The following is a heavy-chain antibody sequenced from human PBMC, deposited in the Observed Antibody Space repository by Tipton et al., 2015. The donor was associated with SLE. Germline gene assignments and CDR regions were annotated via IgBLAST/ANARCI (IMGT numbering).Heavy chain of an antibody. J-gene: IGHJ4*02. Sequence: QLVQSGAEVKKPGEALQISCKTSGCSFTNSWIAWFRHMLGKGLECMGMINPSDSDTRYNPSFQVHVSMTIDRSTTTAYLQWRSLKASDTAIYFCARLWVETVFDYWRRGTLVSVSS. D-gene: IGHD3-16*01. V-gene: IGHV5-51*03. CDR3: ARLWVETVFDY. CDR2: INPSDSDT. CDR1: GCSFTNSW.